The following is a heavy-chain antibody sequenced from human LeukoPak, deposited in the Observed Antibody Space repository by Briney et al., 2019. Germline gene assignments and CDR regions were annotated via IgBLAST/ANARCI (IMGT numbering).Heavy chain of an antibody. V-gene: IGHV3-30*04. CDR2: ISYDGSNK. J-gene: IGHJ4*02. Sequence: PGRSLRLSCAASGFTFGSYAMHWVRQAPGKGLEWVAVISYDGSNKYYADSVKGRFTISRDNSKNTLYLQMNSPRAEDTAVYYCARGTVWFGELLSLDYWGQGTLVTVSS. CDR1: GFTFGSYA. CDR3: ARGTVWFGELLSLDY. D-gene: IGHD3-10*01.